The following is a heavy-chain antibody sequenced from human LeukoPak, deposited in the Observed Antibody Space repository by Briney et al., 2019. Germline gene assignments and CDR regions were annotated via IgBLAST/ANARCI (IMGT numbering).Heavy chain of an antibody. CDR1: GGSISRHY. V-gene: IGHV4-59*11. Sequence: PSETLSLTCTVSGGSISRHYWSWIRQPPGKGLEWIGYIYHSGGTNYNPSLKSRVTISVDTSKNQFSLKVSSVTAADTAVYYCARDPSYSSSPYYYYYGMDVWGQGTTVTVSS. CDR2: IYHSGGT. CDR3: ARDPSYSSSPYYYYYGMDV. D-gene: IGHD6-13*01. J-gene: IGHJ6*02.